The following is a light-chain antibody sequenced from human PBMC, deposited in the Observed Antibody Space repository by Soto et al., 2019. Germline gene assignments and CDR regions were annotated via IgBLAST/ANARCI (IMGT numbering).Light chain of an antibody. J-gene: IGKJ4*01. V-gene: IGKV1D-13*01. CDR1: QGISSA. CDR3: QQFNNYPQT. Sequence: IQLTQSPSSLSASVGARVTITCRASQGISSALAWYQQKPGKAPKLLIYDASSLESGVPSRFSGSGSGTYFTLTISSLQPADFATYYCQQFNNYPQTFGAGTKVEIK. CDR2: DAS.